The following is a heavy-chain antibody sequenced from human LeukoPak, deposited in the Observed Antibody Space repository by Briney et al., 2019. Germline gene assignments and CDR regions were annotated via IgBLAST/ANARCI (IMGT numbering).Heavy chain of an antibody. CDR3: AKAVGFDWYWHY. Sequence: GGSLRLSCAASGFTFRSYAMTWVRQAPGKGLEWVSAISSSVSLTYYADAVKGRFTVSRGNSKNTLYLQMNSLRAEDTAVYYCAKAVGFDWYWHYWGQGTLVTVSS. CDR1: GFTFRSYA. J-gene: IGHJ4*02. CDR2: ISSSVSLT. V-gene: IGHV3-23*01. D-gene: IGHD3-9*01.